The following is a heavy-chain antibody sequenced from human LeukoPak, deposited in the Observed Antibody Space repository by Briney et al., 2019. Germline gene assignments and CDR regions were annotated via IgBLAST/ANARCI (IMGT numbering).Heavy chain of an antibody. Sequence: GGSLRLSGAASGFTCSSYEMNWLGQAPGKGLEGVGRIKSKTDGGTTDYAAPVKGRFTISRDDSKNTLYLQMNSLKTEDTAVYYCTTDQLILTGFDPWGQGTLVTVSS. V-gene: IGHV3-15*01. CDR3: TTDQLILTGFDP. J-gene: IGHJ5*02. CDR2: IKSKTDGGTT. CDR1: GFTCSSYE. D-gene: IGHD6-6*01.